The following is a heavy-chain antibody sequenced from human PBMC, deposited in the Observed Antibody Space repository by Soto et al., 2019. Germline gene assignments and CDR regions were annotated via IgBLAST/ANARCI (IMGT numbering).Heavy chain of an antibody. CDR3: ARVYYDSGSYLVDP. CDR2: IYYSGST. V-gene: IGHV4-59*01. D-gene: IGHD3-10*01. J-gene: IGHJ5*02. Sequence: SETLSLTSTVSGGSISSNYWSWIRQPPGKGLEWIGYIYYSGSTNYNPSLKSRVTISVDTSKDQFSLKLSSVTAADTAAYYCARVYYDSGSYLVDPWGQGALVTVS. CDR1: GGSISSNY.